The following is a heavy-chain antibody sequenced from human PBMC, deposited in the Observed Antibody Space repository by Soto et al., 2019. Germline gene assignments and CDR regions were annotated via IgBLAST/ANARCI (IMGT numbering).Heavy chain of an antibody. CDR3: ARDRYYGSGSYNYFDY. D-gene: IGHD3-10*01. CDR1: GYTFTKYA. J-gene: IGHJ4*02. Sequence: GASVKVSCKASGYTFTKYAMHWVRQAPGQRFEWMGLINAGNGNTKYSQKFQGRVTITRDTSANTAYMELSSLRSEDTAVYYCARDRYYGSGSYNYFDYWGLGTLVTVSS. V-gene: IGHV1-3*01. CDR2: INAGNGNT.